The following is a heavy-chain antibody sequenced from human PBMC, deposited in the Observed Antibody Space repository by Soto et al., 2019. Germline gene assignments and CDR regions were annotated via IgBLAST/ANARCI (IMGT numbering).Heavy chain of an antibody. CDR3: ARPEYSSSSYGMDV. V-gene: IGHV1-2*04. Sequence: ASVKVSCKASGYTFTGYYIHWVRQAPGQGLEWMGWISPNSGATNYARKFQGWVTMTRDTSISTAYMELRRLTSDDTAVYYCARPEYSSSSYGMDVWGQGTTVTVSS. CDR2: ISPNSGAT. J-gene: IGHJ6*02. D-gene: IGHD6-6*01. CDR1: GYTFTGYY.